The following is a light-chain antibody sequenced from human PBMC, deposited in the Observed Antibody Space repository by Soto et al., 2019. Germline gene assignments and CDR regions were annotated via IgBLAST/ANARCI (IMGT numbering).Light chain of an antibody. Sequence: DIQMTQSPSTLSASVGDRVTITCRASQSINIWLAWYQQKPGRAPKLLIYLASTLASGVPSRFSGSGSGTDFTLTISSLQPDDFATYYCQQYNNYLYSFGQGTKLEIK. J-gene: IGKJ2*03. V-gene: IGKV1-5*03. CDR2: LAS. CDR3: QQYNNYLYS. CDR1: QSINIW.